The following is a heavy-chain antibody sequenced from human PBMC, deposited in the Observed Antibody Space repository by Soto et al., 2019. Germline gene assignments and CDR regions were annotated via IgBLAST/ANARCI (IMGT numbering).Heavy chain of an antibody. J-gene: IGHJ4*02. CDR1: GFTFSSYA. CDR2: ISYDGSNK. Sequence: QVQLVESGGGVVQPGRSLRLSCAASGFTFSSYAMHWVRQDPGKGLEWVAGISYDGSNKYYADSVKGRFTISRDHSKNTLYLKMNSLRAEDTAVYYCAREGRYYFDYWGQGTLVTVSS. D-gene: IGHD3-10*01. V-gene: IGHV3-30-3*01. CDR3: AREGRYYFDY.